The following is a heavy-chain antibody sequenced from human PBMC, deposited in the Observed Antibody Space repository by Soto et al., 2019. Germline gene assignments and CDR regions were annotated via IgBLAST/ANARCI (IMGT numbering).Heavy chain of an antibody. J-gene: IGHJ4*02. CDR1: GFTFSSYA. V-gene: IGHV3-30*04. CDR2: ISYDGSIK. CDR3: ARDLSGYGYDY. Sequence: QVQLVESGGGVVQPGGSLKLSCADSGFTFSSYAMHWIRQAPGKGLEWVARISYDGSIKYYAASVKGRFTISRDNSKNRLYLQMNSLRAEDTAVYYCARDLSGYGYDYWGQGTMVTVSS. D-gene: IGHD5-18*01.